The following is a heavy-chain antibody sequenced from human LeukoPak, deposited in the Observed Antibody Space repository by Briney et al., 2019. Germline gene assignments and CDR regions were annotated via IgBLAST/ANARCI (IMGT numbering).Heavy chain of an antibody. D-gene: IGHD3-22*01. CDR1: GFTFSSYG. J-gene: IGHJ4*02. CDR3: AKEEPDSSGSIADY. CDR2: ISYDGSNK. Sequence: GGSLRLSCAASGFTFSSYGMHWVRRAPGKGLEWVAVISYDGSNKYYADSVKGRFTISRDNSKNTLYLQMNSLRAEDTAVYYCAKEEPDSSGSIADYWGQGTLVTVSS. V-gene: IGHV3-30*18.